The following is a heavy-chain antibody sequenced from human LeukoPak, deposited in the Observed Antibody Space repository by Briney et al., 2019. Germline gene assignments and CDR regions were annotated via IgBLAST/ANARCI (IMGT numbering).Heavy chain of an antibody. CDR2: ISSSSSYI. J-gene: IGHJ6*02. D-gene: IGHD3-9*01. CDR3: ARDLETGPLRYFDWLPNPNYYYGMDV. CDR1: GFTFSSYS. Sequence: GGSLRLSCAASGFTFSSYSMNWVRQAPGKGLEWVSSISSSSSYIYYADSVKGRFTISRDNAKNSLYLQMNSLRAEDTAVYYCARDLETGPLRYFDWLPNPNYYYGMDVWGQGTTVTVSS. V-gene: IGHV3-21*01.